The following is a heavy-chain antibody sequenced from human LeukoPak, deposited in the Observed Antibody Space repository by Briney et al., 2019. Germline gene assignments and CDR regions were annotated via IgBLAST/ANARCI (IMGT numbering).Heavy chain of an antibody. J-gene: IGHJ4*02. D-gene: IGHD3-16*02. Sequence: PGGSLRLSCAASEFTFNSYATSWVRQALGKGREWVSAIIGVGANTYYADSVKGRFTISRDNSKNTLYLQMNSLRAEDTAVYYCAKSSPYRATCCDYWGQGTLVTVSS. V-gene: IGHV3-23*01. CDR2: IIGVGANT. CDR1: EFTFNSYA. CDR3: AKSSPYRATCCDY.